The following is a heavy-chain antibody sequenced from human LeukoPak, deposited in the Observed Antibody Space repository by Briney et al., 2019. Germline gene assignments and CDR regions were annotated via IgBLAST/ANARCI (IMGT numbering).Heavy chain of an antibody. V-gene: IGHV4-30-2*01. CDR2: IYHSGST. CDR3: ATTGTLEYFQH. Sequence: PSETLSLTCAVSGGSISRGGYSWSWIRQPPGKGLEWIGYIYHSGSTYYNPSLKSRVTISVDRSKNQCSLKLSSVTAADTAVYYCATTGTLEYFQHWGQGTLVTVSS. CDR1: GGSISRGGYS. D-gene: IGHD1-1*01. J-gene: IGHJ1*01.